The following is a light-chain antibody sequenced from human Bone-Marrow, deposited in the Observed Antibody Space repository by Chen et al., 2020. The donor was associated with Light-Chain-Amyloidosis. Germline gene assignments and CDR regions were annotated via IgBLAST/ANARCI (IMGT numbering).Light chain of an antibody. V-gene: IGLV2-18*02. Sequence: QSAMTQPPSVSGSPGQSVTISCTGTSSDVGSYNRVSWYQQPPGTAPKLMIYEVSNRPTGVPDRFSGSQSGNAAALSSPDLHAAYAAYYYCSSHTSTITRVLGGGTKLTVL. CDR3: SSHTSTITRV. J-gene: IGLJ3*02. CDR1: SSDVGSYNR. CDR2: EVS.